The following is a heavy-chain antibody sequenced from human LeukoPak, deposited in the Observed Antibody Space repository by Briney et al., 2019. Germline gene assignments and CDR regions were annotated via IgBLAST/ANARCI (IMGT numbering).Heavy chain of an antibody. CDR3: ARSFTVTTGALWEN. J-gene: IGHJ4*02. V-gene: IGHV4-30-4*01. D-gene: IGHD4-11*01. CDR1: GGSVSSGDYY. Sequence: SETLSLTCTVSGGSVSSGDYYWSWIRQPPGKGLEWIAYIYYSGGTYYNPSLRSRITISLDTSKNQFSLKLSSVTAADTAVYYCARSFTVTTGALWENWGQGTLVTVSS. CDR2: IYYSGGT.